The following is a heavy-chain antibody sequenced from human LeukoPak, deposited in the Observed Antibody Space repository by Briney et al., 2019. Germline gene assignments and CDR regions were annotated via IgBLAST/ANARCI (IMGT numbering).Heavy chain of an antibody. V-gene: IGHV4-39*07. J-gene: IGHJ6*03. CDR3: ARGARYNWNAYDYMDV. CDR2: IYYSGST. CDR1: GGSISSSSYY. Sequence: KASETLSLTCTVSGGSISSSSYYWGWIRQPPGEGLEWIGSIYYSGSTYSNPSPKSRVTISVDTSKNQFSLKLTSVTAADTAVYYCARGARYNWNAYDYMDVWGKGTTVTVSS. D-gene: IGHD1-20*01.